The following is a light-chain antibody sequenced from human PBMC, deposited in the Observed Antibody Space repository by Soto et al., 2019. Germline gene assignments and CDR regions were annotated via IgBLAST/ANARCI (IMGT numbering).Light chain of an antibody. Sequence: DIQMTQSPSTLSASIGDRVTITCRASQSINSWLAWYQQKPGKAPKLLIYKASSLESGVPSRFSGSGSGTEFTLTISSLQPDDFTTYYCQQLNSYPYTFGQGTKLEIK. CDR2: KAS. V-gene: IGKV1-5*03. CDR1: QSINSW. CDR3: QQLNSYPYT. J-gene: IGKJ2*01.